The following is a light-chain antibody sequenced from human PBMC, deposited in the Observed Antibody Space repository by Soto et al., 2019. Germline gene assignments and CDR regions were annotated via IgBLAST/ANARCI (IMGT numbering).Light chain of an antibody. J-gene: IGKJ1*01. CDR3: QQYDTLPRT. V-gene: IGKV3-20*01. Sequence: EIVLTQSPGTLSLSPGETATLSCSAIQRVSGNCLAWYRQVHGKAPSLXIHSASNRATGIPERFNGSGSGTDFTLTISRLEPEDSEVYYCQQYDTLPRTFGQGTKVDI. CDR1: QRVSGNC. CDR2: SAS.